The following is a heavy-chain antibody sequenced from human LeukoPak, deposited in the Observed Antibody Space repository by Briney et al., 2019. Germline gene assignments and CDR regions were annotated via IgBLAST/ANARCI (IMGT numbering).Heavy chain of an antibody. V-gene: IGHV4-31*03. D-gene: IGHD4-11*01. J-gene: IGHJ5*02. CDR2: IYYSGST. Sequence: SQTLSLTCTVSGGSISSGGYYWSWIRQHPGKGLEWIGYIYYSGSTYYNPSLKSRVTISVDTSKNQFSLKLSSMTAADTAVYYCARTNTVTTWWFDPWGQGALVTVSS. CDR3: ARTNTVTTWWFDP. CDR1: GGSISSGGYY.